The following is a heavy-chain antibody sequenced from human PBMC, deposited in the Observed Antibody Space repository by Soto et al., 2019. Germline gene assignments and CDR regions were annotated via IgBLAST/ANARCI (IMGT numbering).Heavy chain of an antibody. CDR1: GFSFSGFA. D-gene: IGHD6-6*01. J-gene: IGHJ4*02. V-gene: IGHV3-23*01. CDR2: ITGTGVSI. CDR3: TKDSIPYSSSYDLDH. Sequence: GGSLRLSCVASGFSFSGFAMSWVRQAPGKGLVWVSSITGTGVSIYYADSVRGRFTISRDNSKNTLYLQMSSLRAEDTARYYCTKDSIPYSSSYDLDHWGRGALVTVSS.